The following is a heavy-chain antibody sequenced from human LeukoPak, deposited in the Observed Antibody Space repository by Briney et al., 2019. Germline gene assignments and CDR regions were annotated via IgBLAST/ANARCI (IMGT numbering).Heavy chain of an antibody. CDR3: ARGVVSAPQTFDY. CDR2: IYYSGST. J-gene: IGHJ4*02. Sequence: SETLSLTCTVSGDSISSYYWSWIRQPPGKGLEWIGYIYYSGSTNYNPSLKSRVTISVDTSKNQFSLKLSSVTAADTAVYYCARGVVSAPQTFDYWGQGTLVTVSS. D-gene: IGHD2-21*02. CDR1: GDSISSYY. V-gene: IGHV4-59*01.